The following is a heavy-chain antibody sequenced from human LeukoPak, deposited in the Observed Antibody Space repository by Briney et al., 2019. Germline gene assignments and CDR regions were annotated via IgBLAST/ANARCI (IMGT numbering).Heavy chain of an antibody. CDR1: GFTFSSYS. V-gene: IGHV3-21*01. CDR2: ISSTSSYI. J-gene: IGHJ5*01. CDR3: AKYYYDSSGYSALGS. Sequence: GGSLRLSCAASGFTFSSYSMNWVRQAPGKGLEWVSSISSTSSYIYYADSVKGRFTISRDNSKNTLYLQMNRLRVEDTAVYFCAKYYYDSSGYSALGSWGQGTLVTVSS. D-gene: IGHD3-22*01.